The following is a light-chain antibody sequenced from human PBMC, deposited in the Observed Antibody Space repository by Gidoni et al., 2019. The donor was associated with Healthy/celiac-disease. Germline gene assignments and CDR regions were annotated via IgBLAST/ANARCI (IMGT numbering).Light chain of an antibody. V-gene: IGKV1-39*01. Sequence: ITCRASQSISSYLNWYQQKPWKAPKLLIYAASSLQSGVPSRFSGSGSGTDFTLTISSLQPEDFATYYCQQSYSTPSITFGQGTRLEIK. CDR1: QSISSY. CDR2: AAS. J-gene: IGKJ5*01. CDR3: QQSYSTPSIT.